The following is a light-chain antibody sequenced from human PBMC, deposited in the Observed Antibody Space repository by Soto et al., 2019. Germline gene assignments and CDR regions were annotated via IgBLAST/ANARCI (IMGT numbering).Light chain of an antibody. CDR2: KAS. Sequence: DIQMTQSPSSVSASVGDRVTLTCRASQGIGDRLAWYQQKPGKAPKLLIYKASTLKSGVPSRFSGSGSGTEFTLTISSLQPDDFATYYCQHYNSYSEAFGQGTKVDIK. CDR3: QHYNSYSEA. V-gene: IGKV1-5*03. CDR1: QGIGDR. J-gene: IGKJ1*01.